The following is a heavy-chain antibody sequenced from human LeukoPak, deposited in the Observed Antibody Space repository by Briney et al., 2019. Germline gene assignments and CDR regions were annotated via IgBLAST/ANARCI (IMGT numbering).Heavy chain of an antibody. CDR3: ARDSDTFGALDY. V-gene: IGHV3-30*19. CDR2: ISFDGSKD. Sequence: GGSLRLSCVTSGFTFSTHGMHWVRQAPGKGLEWVAVISFDGSKDYFADSVKGRFTISRDNSKNTMYLHMNSLRLEDTAVYYCARDSDTFGALDYWGQGTLVTVSS. J-gene: IGHJ4*02. D-gene: IGHD3-10*01. CDR1: GFTFSTHG.